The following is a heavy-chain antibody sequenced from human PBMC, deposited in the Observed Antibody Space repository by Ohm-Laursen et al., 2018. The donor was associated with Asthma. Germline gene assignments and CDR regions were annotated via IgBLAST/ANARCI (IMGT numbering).Heavy chain of an antibody. CDR2: IIPIFGTA. CDR3: ARSSSSREYFDL. J-gene: IGHJ2*01. Sequence: SVKVSCKASGGTFSSYAISWVRQAPGQGLEWMGGIIPIFGTANYAQKFQGRVTITADESTSTAYMELSSLRSEDTAVYYCARSSSSREYFDLWGRGTLVTVSS. D-gene: IGHD6-13*01. V-gene: IGHV1-69*13. CDR1: GGTFSSYA.